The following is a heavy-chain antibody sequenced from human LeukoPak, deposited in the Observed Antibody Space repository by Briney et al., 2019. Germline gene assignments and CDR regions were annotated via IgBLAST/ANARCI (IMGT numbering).Heavy chain of an antibody. V-gene: IGHV2-5*02. CDR3: AHSEDYYGSVDAFDI. D-gene: IGHD3-10*01. CDR1: GFSLDTSGVG. CDR2: IYWDDDK. J-gene: IGHJ3*02. Sequence: SGPTLVKPTQTLTLTCTFSGFSLDTSGVGVGWIRQPPRKALEWLAFIYWDDDKRYSPSLKSRLTITKDTSKNQVVLTMTNMDPVDTATYYCAHSEDYYGSVDAFDIWGQGTMVTVSS.